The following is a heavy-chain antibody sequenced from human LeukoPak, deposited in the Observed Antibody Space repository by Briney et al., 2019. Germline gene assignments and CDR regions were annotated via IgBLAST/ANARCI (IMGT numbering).Heavy chain of an antibody. CDR2: ISWNSGSI. V-gene: IGHV3-9*01. CDR1: GFTFDDYA. Sequence: GGSLRLSCAASGFTFDDYAMHWVRQAQGKGLEWVSGISWNSGSIGYADSVKGRFTISRDNAKNSLYLQMNSLRAEDTALYYCAKEPPIAAAGPGGFDYWGQGTLVTVSS. D-gene: IGHD6-13*01. J-gene: IGHJ4*02. CDR3: AKEPPIAAAGPGGFDY.